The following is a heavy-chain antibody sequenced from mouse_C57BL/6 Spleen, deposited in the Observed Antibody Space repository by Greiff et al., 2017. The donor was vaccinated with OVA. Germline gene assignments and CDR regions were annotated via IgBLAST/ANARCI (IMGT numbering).Heavy chain of an antibody. J-gene: IGHJ4*01. CDR3: ARYRGRPYYAMDY. Sequence: EVHLVESGPGLAKPSQTLSLTCSVTGYSITSDYWNWIRKFPGNKLEYMGYISYSGSTYYNPSLKSRISITRDTSKNQYYLQLNSVTTEDTATYYCARYRGRPYYAMDYWGQGTSVTVSS. V-gene: IGHV3-8*01. CDR2: ISYSGST. CDR1: GYSITSDY.